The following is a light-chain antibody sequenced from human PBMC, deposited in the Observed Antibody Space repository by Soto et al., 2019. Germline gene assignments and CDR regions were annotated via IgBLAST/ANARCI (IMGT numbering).Light chain of an antibody. CDR1: SSDVGSYNY. J-gene: IGLJ1*01. CDR3: SSYTTSSTDV. V-gene: IGLV2-14*03. CDR2: DVA. Sequence: QSVLTQPASVSGSPGQSITISCTGTSSDVGSYNYVSWYQQHPGKAPKLILYDVAYRPSGVSHRFSASKSGNTAALTISGLQAEDEADYYCSSYTTSSTDVFGSGTKVTVL.